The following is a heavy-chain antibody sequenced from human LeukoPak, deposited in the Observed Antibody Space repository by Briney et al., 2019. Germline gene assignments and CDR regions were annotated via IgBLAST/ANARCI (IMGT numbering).Heavy chain of an antibody. CDR1: GFTFSTYG. CDR3: ANVRSMGLYY. Sequence: PGGSLSLSCAASGFTFSTYGIHWVRQAPGKGLEWVAVISYDGSNKYYADSVKGRFTISRDNSKNTLYLQINSLRAEDTAVYYCANVRSMGLYYWGHGNPVSVSS. D-gene: IGHD3-10*02. CDR2: ISYDGSNK. V-gene: IGHV3-30*18. J-gene: IGHJ4*01.